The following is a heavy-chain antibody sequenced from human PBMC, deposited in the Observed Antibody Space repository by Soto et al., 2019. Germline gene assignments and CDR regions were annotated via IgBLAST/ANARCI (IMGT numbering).Heavy chain of an antibody. CDR3: ARDLARF. J-gene: IGHJ4*02. CDR2: ISYDGSNK. Sequence: QVQLVESGGGVVQPGRSLRLSCAASGFTFSSYAMHWVRQAPGKGLEWVAVISYDGSNKYYADSVKGRFTISRDNSKNTLYLQMNSLRAEDTAVYYCARDLARFWGQGTLVTVSS. V-gene: IGHV3-30-3*01. CDR1: GFTFSSYA.